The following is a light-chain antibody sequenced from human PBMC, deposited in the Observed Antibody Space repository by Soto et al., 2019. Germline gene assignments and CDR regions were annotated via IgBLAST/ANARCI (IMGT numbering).Light chain of an antibody. V-gene: IGLV2-23*01. Sequence: QSALTQPASVSGSPGQSITISCTGTSSDVGSYNLVSWYQQHPGKAPKVMIYEARKRSSGVSDRFSGSKSGNTASLTISGLQAEDEGDYYCCSYAGSSTYVFGTGTNLTVL. J-gene: IGLJ1*01. CDR2: EAR. CDR1: SSDVGSYNL. CDR3: CSYAGSSTYV.